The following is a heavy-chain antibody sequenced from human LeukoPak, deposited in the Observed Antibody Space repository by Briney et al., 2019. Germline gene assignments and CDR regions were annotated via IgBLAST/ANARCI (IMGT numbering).Heavy chain of an antibody. D-gene: IGHD6-13*01. V-gene: IGHV1-46*01. CDR3: ARDSSSWYGMGYYYYYMDV. Sequence: ASVKVSCKASRYTFTGYYMHWVRQAPGQGLEWMGIINPSGGSTSYAQKFQGRVTMTRDTSTSTVYMELSSLRSEDTAVYYCARDSSSWYGMGYYYYYMDVWGKGTTVTISS. CDR2: INPSGGST. CDR1: RYTFTGYY. J-gene: IGHJ6*03.